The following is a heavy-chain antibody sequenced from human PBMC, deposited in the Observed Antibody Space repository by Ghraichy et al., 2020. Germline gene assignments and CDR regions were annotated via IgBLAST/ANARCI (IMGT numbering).Heavy chain of an antibody. Sequence: GGSLRLSCAASGFTFSSYSMNWVRQAPGKGLEWVSSISSSSSYIYYADSVKGRFTISRDNAKNSLYLQMNSLRAEDTAVYYCARERVHLGELSLNYYYYMDVWGKGTTVTVSS. D-gene: IGHD3-16*02. CDR3: ARERVHLGELSLNYYYYMDV. CDR2: ISSSSSYI. CDR1: GFTFSSYS. J-gene: IGHJ6*03. V-gene: IGHV3-21*01.